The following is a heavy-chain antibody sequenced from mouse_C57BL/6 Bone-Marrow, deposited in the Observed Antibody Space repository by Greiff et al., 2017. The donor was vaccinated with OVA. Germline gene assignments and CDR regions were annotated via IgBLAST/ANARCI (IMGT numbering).Heavy chain of an antibody. CDR1: GYTFTDYE. CDR3: TANWDDKAWFAY. CDR2: IDPETGGT. V-gene: IGHV1-15*01. D-gene: IGHD4-1*02. Sequence: VQGVESGAELVRPGASVTLSCKASGYTFTDYEMHWVKQTPVHGLEWIGAIDPETGGTAYNQKFKGKAILTADKSSSTAYMELRSLTSEDSAVYYCTANWDDKAWFAYWGQGTLVTVSA. J-gene: IGHJ3*01.